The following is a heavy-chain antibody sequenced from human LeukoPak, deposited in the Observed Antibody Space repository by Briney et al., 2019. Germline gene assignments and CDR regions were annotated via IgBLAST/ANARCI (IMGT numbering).Heavy chain of an antibody. CDR2: ISGSGGST. V-gene: IGHV3-23*01. J-gene: IGHJ4*02. D-gene: IGHD6-19*01. CDR1: GFTFSSYG. CDR3: ARGYSSGWYDY. Sequence: GGSLRLSCAASGFTFSSYGMSWVRQAPGKGLEWVSAISGSGGSTYYADSVKCRFTISRDNSKNTLYLQMNSLRAEDTAVYYCARGYSSGWYDYWGQGTLVTVSS.